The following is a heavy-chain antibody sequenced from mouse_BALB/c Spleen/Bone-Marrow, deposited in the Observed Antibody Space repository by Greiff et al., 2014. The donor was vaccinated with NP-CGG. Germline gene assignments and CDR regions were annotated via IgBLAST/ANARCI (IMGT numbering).Heavy chain of an antibody. Sequence: EVKVEESGGGLVQPGGSRKLSCAASGFTFSDYGMAWVRQAPGKGPERVAFISNLAYSIYYADTVTGRFTISRENAKNTLYLEMSSLRSEDTAMYYCAREGGAMDYWSQGTSVTVSS. V-gene: IGHV5-15*02. CDR1: GFTFSDYG. CDR2: ISNLAYSI. J-gene: IGHJ4*01. CDR3: AREGGAMDY.